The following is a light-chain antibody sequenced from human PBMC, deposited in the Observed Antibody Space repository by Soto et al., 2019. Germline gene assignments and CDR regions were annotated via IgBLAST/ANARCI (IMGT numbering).Light chain of an antibody. CDR1: QTISSGF. Sequence: EIVLIPSPGTLSLSPGESATLSCSASQTISSGFLAWYQQKVGQAPRLLIYDASNRATGVPDRFSGSGSGTDFTLTISRLEPEDFAVYYCQQYGSSGTFGQGTKVDI. CDR2: DAS. V-gene: IGKV3-20*01. J-gene: IGKJ1*01. CDR3: QQYGSSGT.